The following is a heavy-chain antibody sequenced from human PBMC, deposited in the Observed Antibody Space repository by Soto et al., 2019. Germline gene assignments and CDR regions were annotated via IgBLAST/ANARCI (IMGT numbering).Heavy chain of an antibody. CDR3: ETSLQLRKGWPFDY. CDR2: INPSDGTT. Sequence: ASVKVSCKASGYTISTYFMQWVRQAPGQGLEWVGIINPSDGTTSYAQKFQGRVTMTRDTSTNTVYMDLSSLRSEDTAVYYCETSLQLRKGWPFDYWGQGTLVTVSS. J-gene: IGHJ4*02. V-gene: IGHV1-46*01. CDR1: GYTISTYF. D-gene: IGHD1-7*01.